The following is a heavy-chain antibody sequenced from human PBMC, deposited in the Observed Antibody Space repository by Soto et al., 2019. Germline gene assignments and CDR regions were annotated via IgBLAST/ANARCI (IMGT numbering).Heavy chain of an antibody. CDR1: GFTFSSYD. CDR2: IVTAGDT. Sequence: GSLRLSCAASGFTFSSYDMHWVRQATGKGLEWVSAIVTAGDTYYPGSVKGRFTISRENAKNSLYLQMNSLRAGDTAVYYCARERHSGRYMDVWGKGTTGTVSS. CDR3: ARERHSGRYMDV. V-gene: IGHV3-13*01. J-gene: IGHJ6*03. D-gene: IGHD1-1*01.